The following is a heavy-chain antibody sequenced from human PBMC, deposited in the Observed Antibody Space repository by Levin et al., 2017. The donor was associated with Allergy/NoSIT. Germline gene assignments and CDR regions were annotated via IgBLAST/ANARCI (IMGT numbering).Heavy chain of an antibody. V-gene: IGHV4-59*08. Sequence: SPTLSLPCTVSGGSISSYYWSWIRQSPGKRPEWIGYIHYTGYTNYSPSLKSRVTISLDTSKNQFSLKLTSVTAADTAVYSCARSAHVTVIPAAIFAFDPWGQGILVTVSS. J-gene: IGHJ5*02. CDR1: GGSISSYY. D-gene: IGHD2-2*01. CDR2: IHYTGYT. CDR3: ARSAHVTVIPAAIFAFDP.